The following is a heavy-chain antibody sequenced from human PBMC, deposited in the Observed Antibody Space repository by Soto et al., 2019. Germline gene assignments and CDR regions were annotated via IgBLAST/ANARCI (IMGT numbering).Heavy chain of an antibody. CDR1: GFRFSSYW. CDR3: AREGSRTFDS. Sequence: EVQLVESGGGWVQPGGSLRLSCAASGFRFSSYWMSWVRQAPGKGLEWVANIKQDGSEKDYVDSVKGRFTISRDNADNSLFLQMSSLRAEDTAVYYCAREGSRTFDSWGQGTKVTVSS. J-gene: IGHJ3*02. D-gene: IGHD3-10*01. V-gene: IGHV3-7*01. CDR2: IKQDGSEK.